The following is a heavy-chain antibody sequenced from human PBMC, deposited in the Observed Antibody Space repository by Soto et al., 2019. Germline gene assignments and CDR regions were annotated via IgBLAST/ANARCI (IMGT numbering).Heavy chain of an antibody. CDR1: GFTFSSYA. Sequence: QVQLVESGGGVVQPGRSLRLSCTASGFTFSSYALHWVRQAPGKGLEWVAVISYDGNNKYYADSLKGRFTISRDNSKNTLYLQMSSLRAEDTAVYYCATLHSSRYCRGGSCYSFDWYFDLWGRGTLVTVSS. V-gene: IGHV3-30-3*01. J-gene: IGHJ2*01. CDR3: ATLHSSRYCRGGSCYSFDWYFDL. D-gene: IGHD2-15*01. CDR2: ISYDGNNK.